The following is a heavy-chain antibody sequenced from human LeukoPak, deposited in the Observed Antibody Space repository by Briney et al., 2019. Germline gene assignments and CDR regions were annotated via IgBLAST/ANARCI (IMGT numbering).Heavy chain of an antibody. V-gene: IGHV3-23*01. Sequence: GGSLRLSCAASGFTSSSYAMSWVRQAPGKGLEWVSAISGSGGSTYYADSVKGRFTISRDNSKNTLYLQMNSLRAEDTAVYYCAKDKDHGLKPIAVAGFFDYWGQGNLVTVSS. D-gene: IGHD6-19*01. J-gene: IGHJ4*02. CDR1: GFTSSSYA. CDR3: AKDKDHGLKPIAVAGFFDY. CDR2: ISGSGGST.